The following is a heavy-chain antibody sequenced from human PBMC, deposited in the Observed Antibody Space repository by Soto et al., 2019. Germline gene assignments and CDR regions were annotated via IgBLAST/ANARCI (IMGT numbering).Heavy chain of an antibody. CDR1: GFTFSSYG. CDR2: IWYDGSNK. J-gene: IGHJ4*02. Sequence: PGGSLRLSCAASGFTFSSYGMHWVRQAPGKGLEWVAVIWYDGSNKYYADSVKGRFTISRDNSKDTLYLQMNSLRAEDTAVYYCASDRATYYFDYWGQGTLVTVSS. V-gene: IGHV3-33*01. CDR3: ASDRATYYFDY.